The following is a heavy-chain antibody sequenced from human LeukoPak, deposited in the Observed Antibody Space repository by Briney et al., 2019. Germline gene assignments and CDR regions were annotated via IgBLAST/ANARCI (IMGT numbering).Heavy chain of an antibody. CDR3: AKDQTPMDSGTYGFDY. J-gene: IGHJ4*02. CDR1: GFTFDDYA. CDR2: ISWNSGSL. D-gene: IGHD1-26*01. V-gene: IGHV3-9*01. Sequence: GRSLRLSCAASGFTFDDYAMHWVRQALGKGLEWVSGISWNSGSLGYADSVKGRFTISRDNSKNTLYLQMNSLRAEDTALYYCAKDQTPMDSGTYGFDYWGQGTLVTVSS.